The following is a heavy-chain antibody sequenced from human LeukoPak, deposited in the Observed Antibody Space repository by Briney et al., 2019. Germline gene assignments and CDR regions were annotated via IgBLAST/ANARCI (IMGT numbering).Heavy chain of an antibody. CDR2: ISFDGSNK. V-gene: IGHV3-30-3*01. CDR3: ARDTLWE. D-gene: IGHD1-26*01. Sequence: GTSLRLSCAVSGFTFSGYTMHWVRQAPGKGLEWVAVISFDGSNKYYEDSVKGRFTISRDNSKNTLYLQMNSLRPDDTAIYYYARDTLWEWGQGTLVTVSS. J-gene: IGHJ4*02. CDR1: GFTFSGYT.